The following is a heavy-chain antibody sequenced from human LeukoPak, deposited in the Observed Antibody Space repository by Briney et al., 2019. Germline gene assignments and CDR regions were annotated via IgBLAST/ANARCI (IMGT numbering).Heavy chain of an antibody. V-gene: IGHV1-3*01. CDR1: GYTFTSYA. CDR3: AIHMVRGVIIRYVY. Sequence: ASVKVSCKASGYTFTSYAMHRVRQAPGQRLEGMGWINAGNGNTNYSQKFQGGVTITRDTSASTAYIELSSLKSEDTAVHYCAIHMVRGVIIRYVYWGQRTLVTVSS. CDR2: INAGNGNT. J-gene: IGHJ4*02. D-gene: IGHD3-10*01.